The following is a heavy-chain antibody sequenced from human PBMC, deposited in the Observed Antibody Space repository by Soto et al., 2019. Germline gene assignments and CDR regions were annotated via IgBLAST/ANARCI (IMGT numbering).Heavy chain of an antibody. D-gene: IGHD6-6*01. V-gene: IGHV3-49*04. J-gene: IGHJ6*02. CDR2: IRSKAYGVTT. CDR1: GFTFGYYA. Sequence: GGALRLSCTASGFTFGYYAMSWVRQSPGKGLEWVGFIRSKAYGVTTEYAASVKGRFTISRDDSKSIAYLQMNSLKTEDTAVYYCTRYSSYFYYYYGMDVWGQGTTVTVSS. CDR3: TRYSSYFYYYYGMDV.